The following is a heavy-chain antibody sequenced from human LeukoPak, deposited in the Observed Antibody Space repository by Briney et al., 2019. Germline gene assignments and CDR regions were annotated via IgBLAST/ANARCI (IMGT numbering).Heavy chain of an antibody. J-gene: IGHJ3*02. V-gene: IGHV4-34*01. D-gene: IGHD3-22*01. CDR1: GGSFGDYY. Sequence: PSETLSLTCAVYGGSFGDYYWSWIRQPPGKGLEWIGEINHSGSTNYTPSHKSRVTISVDTSKNQFSLKLSSVTAADTAVYYCAAMIVVVDAFDIWGQGTMVTVSS. CDR2: INHSGST. CDR3: AAMIVVVDAFDI.